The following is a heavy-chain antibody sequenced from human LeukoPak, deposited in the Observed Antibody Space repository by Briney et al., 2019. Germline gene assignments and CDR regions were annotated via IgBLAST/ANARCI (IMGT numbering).Heavy chain of an antibody. CDR1: GGSFSGYY. V-gene: IGHV4-59*01. CDR2: IYYSGST. Sequence: PSETLSLTCAVYGGSFSGYYWSWIRQPPGKGLEWIGYIYYSGSTNYNPSLKSRVTISVDTSKNQFSLKLSSVTAADTAVYYCARGRNFDWLHDFGGRPHWFDPWGQGTLVTVSS. CDR3: ARGRNFDWLHDFGGRPHWFDP. J-gene: IGHJ5*02. D-gene: IGHD3-9*01.